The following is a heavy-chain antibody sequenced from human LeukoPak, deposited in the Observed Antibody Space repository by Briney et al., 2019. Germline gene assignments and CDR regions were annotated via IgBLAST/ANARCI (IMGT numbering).Heavy chain of an antibody. V-gene: IGHV3-30-3*01. CDR2: ISYDGSNK. J-gene: IGHJ4*02. CDR1: GFTFSSYW. CDR3: ARAYGGNSSGGDY. Sequence: GGSLRLSCAASGFTFSSYWMSWVRQAPGKGLEWVAVISYDGSNKYYADSVKGRFTISRDNSKNTLYLQMNSLRAEDTAVYYCARAYGGNSSGGDYWGQGTLVTVSS. D-gene: IGHD4-23*01.